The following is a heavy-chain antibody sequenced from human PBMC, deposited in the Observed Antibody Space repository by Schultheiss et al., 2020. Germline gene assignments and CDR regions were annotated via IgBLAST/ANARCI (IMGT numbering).Heavy chain of an antibody. Sequence: GGSLRLSCAASRFAFSNYAMSWVRQAPGKGLEWISLISPSAKEIYYADSVKGRFTISRDDGKKSLDLQMSSLRADDTAVYFCARAGSVRGLHFFDYWGQGVLVNVSS. CDR2: ISPSAKEI. D-gene: IGHD3-10*01. V-gene: IGHV3-11*01. CDR3: ARAGSVRGLHFFDY. J-gene: IGHJ4*02. CDR1: RFAFSNYA.